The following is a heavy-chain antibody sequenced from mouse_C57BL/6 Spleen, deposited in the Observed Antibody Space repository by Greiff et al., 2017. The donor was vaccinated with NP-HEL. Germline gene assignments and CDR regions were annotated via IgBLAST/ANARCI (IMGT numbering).Heavy chain of an antibody. CDR3: ATVVDYYAMDY. D-gene: IGHD1-1*01. J-gene: IGHJ4*01. CDR2: IDPSDSYT. Sequence: QVQLKQPGAELVMPGASVKLSCKASGYTFTSYWMHWVKQRPGQGLEWIGEIDPSDSYTNYNQKFKGKSTLTVDKSSSTAYMQLSSLTSEDSAVYYCATVVDYYAMDYWGQGTSVTVSS. V-gene: IGHV1-69*01. CDR1: GYTFTSYW.